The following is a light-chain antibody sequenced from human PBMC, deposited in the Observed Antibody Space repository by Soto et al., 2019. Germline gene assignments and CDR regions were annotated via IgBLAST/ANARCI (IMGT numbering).Light chain of an antibody. CDR3: QQYGSSVWT. J-gene: IGKJ1*01. CDR2: DAS. V-gene: IGKV3-20*01. CDR1: LSITSNF. Sequence: EIVLTQSPGTLSLSPGERATLSCRASLSITSNFLAWYQQKPGQAPRLLLYDASNRATGIPDRFSGSGSGTDFSLTISRLEPGDFGVYYCQQYGSSVWTFGQGTRVEIK.